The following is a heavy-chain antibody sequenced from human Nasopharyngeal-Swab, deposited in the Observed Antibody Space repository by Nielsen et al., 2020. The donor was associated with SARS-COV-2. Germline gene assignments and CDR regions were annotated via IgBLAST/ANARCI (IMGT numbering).Heavy chain of an antibody. J-gene: IGHJ4*02. CDR2: VYYIGGT. CDR3: ARMDAATDF. Sequence: WIRQPPGKGLEWVGYVYYIGGTSYNPSLKSRVTISLDTSKKQFSLRLTSVTPADTAIYYCARMDAATDFWGQGTLVTVSS. D-gene: IGHD2-15*01. V-gene: IGHV4-59*08.